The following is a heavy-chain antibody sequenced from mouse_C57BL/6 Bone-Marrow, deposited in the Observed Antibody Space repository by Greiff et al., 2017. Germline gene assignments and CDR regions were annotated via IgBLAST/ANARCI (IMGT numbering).Heavy chain of an antibody. Sequence: VQLQQSGAELARPGASVKLSCKASGYTFTSYGISWVKQRTGQGLEWIGEIYPRSGNTYYNEKFKGKATLTADKSSSTAYMELRSLTSEDSAVYFCARGLFGLYGSNFGYWGQGTTLTVSS. CDR1: GYTFTSYG. CDR3: ARGLFGLYGSNFGY. V-gene: IGHV1-81*01. CDR2: IYPRSGNT. J-gene: IGHJ2*01. D-gene: IGHD1-1*01.